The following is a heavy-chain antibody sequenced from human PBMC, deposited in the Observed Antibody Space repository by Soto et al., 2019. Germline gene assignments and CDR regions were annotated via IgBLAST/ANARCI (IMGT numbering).Heavy chain of an antibody. J-gene: IGHJ3*02. CDR1: GGSISSSSYY. D-gene: IGHD5-12*01. CDR3: ARFLEMATIGDI. CDR2: IYYSGST. Sequence: SETLSLTCTVSGGSISSSSYYWGWIRQPPGKGLEWIGSIYYSGSTYYNPSLKSRVTISVDTSKNQFSLKLSSVTAADTAVYYCARFLEMATIGDIWGQGTMVTVSS. V-gene: IGHV4-39*07.